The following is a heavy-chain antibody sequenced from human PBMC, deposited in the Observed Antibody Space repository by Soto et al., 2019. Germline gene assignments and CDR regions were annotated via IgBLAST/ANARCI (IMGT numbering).Heavy chain of an antibody. D-gene: IGHD6-13*01. CDR1: GYTLSELS. Sequence: QVPLVQSGAEVKKPGASVKVSCKVSGYTLSELSMHWVRQPPGKGLEWMGGFDPEDGKKMYAQNFHGRVTMTEDTSTDTAYMELSSLRSEDTALYFCATSPPGYTSSWYAEKVYWGQGTLVTVSS. J-gene: IGHJ4*02. CDR2: FDPEDGKK. CDR3: ATSPPGYTSSWYAEKVY. V-gene: IGHV1-24*01.